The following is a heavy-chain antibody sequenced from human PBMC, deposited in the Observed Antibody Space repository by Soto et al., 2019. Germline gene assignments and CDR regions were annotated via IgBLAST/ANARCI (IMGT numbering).Heavy chain of an antibody. J-gene: IGHJ6*03. D-gene: IGHD3-22*01. V-gene: IGHV1-69*02. CDR3: ASDRGNQLNYYYYYMDV. CDR2: IIPILGIA. CDR1: GGTFSSYT. Sequence: GASVKVSCKASGGTFSSYTISWVRQAPGQGLEWMGRIIPILGIANYAQKFQGRVTITADKSTSTAYMELSSLRSEDTAVYYCASDRGNQLNYYYYYMDVWGKGTTVTVSS.